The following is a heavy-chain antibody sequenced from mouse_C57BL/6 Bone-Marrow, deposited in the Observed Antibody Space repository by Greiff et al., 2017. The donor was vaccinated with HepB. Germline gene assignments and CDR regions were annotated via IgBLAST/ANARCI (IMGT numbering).Heavy chain of an antibody. CDR1: GYTFTSYW. CDR2: IDPSDSYT. D-gene: IGHD1-1*01. CDR3: ARSPPHYYGSSSFAY. Sequence: QVQLQQPGAELVMPGASVKLSCKASGYTFTSYWMHWVKQRPGQGLEWIGEIDPSDSYTNYNQKFKGKSTLTVDKSSSTAYMQLSSLTSEDSAVYYCARSPPHYYGSSSFAYWGQGTLVTVSA. V-gene: IGHV1-69*01. J-gene: IGHJ3*01.